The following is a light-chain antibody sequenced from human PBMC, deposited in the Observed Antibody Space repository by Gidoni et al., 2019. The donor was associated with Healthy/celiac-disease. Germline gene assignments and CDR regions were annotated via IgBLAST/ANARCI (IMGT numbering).Light chain of an antibody. V-gene: IGKV3-20*01. J-gene: IGKJ1*01. CDR2: GAS. CDR1: QSVSSSY. Sequence: EMVLTQSPGTLSLSPGERATLSCRASQSVSSSYLAWYQQTPGQAPRLLIYGASSRATVIPDMFSGSCSGTYFPLTISRLDPEDFALYYCQQYGSSRTFGQGTKVEIK. CDR3: QQYGSSRT.